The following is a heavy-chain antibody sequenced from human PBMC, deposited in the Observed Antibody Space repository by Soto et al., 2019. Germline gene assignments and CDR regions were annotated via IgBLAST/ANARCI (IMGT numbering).Heavy chain of an antibody. CDR1: GGSISGYY. Sequence: SETLSLTCTVSGGSISGYYWSWIRQPPGKRLEWIGYIYYTGSTNYNPSLRSRVTISLDTSKNQFSLQLSSVTAADTAVYFCGRYHPLECLGQGTLVHRSS. D-gene: IGHD2-2*01. J-gene: IGHJ4*02. CDR2: IYYTGST. CDR3: GRYHPLEC. V-gene: IGHV4-59*08.